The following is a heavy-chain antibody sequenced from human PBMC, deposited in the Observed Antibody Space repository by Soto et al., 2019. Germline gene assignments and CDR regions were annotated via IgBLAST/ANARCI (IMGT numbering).Heavy chain of an antibody. Sequence: QVQLVESGGGVVQPGRSLRLSCAASGFTFSSYGMHWVRQAPGKGLEWVAVISYDGSNKYYADSVKGRFTISRDNSKNTLYLQMNSLRAEDTAVYYWAKEDRVDDYSNFSSEYFQHWGQGTLVTVSS. CDR2: ISYDGSNK. D-gene: IGHD4-4*01. J-gene: IGHJ1*01. CDR3: AKEDRVDDYSNFSSEYFQH. CDR1: GFTFSSYG. V-gene: IGHV3-30*18.